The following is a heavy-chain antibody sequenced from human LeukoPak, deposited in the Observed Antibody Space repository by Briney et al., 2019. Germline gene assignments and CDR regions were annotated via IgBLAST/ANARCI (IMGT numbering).Heavy chain of an antibody. V-gene: IGHV4-4*07. CDR2: IYISGST. D-gene: IGHD2-15*01. J-gene: IGHJ4*02. CDR1: GASIRSHY. CDR3: ARVHCIGHSCYVDY. Sequence: SETLSLTCSVSGASIRSHYWSRIRQPAGKGLEWIGHIYISGSTNYNPSLKSRVTISVDTSKNQFSLKLSSLTAADTAVYYCARVHCIGHSCYVDYWGQGALVTVSS.